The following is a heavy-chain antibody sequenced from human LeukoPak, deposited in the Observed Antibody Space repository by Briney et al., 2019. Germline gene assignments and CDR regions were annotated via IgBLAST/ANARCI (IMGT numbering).Heavy chain of an antibody. CDR3: ARDRGYYYDSSGYYYFDY. CDR1: GYTFTSYD. D-gene: IGHD3-22*01. V-gene: IGHV1-2*02. Sequence: ASVKVSCKASGYTFTSYDINWVRQAPGQGLEWMGWINPNSGGTNYAQKFQGRVTMTRDTSISTAYMELSRLRSDDTAVYYCARDRGYYYDSSGYYYFDYWGQGTLVTVSS. J-gene: IGHJ4*02. CDR2: INPNSGGT.